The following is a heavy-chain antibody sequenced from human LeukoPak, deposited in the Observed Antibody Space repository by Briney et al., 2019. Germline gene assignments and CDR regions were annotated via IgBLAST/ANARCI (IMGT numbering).Heavy chain of an antibody. CDR1: GGSISSYY. D-gene: IGHD6-13*01. CDR3: ARGASSRFEH. CDR2: IYYSGST. V-gene: IGHV4-39*07. Sequence: SETLSLICTVSGGSISSYYWGWIRQPPGKGLEWIGSIYYSGSTYYNPSLKSRVTISEDTSKSQFSLKLSSVTAADTAVYYCARGASSRFEHWGQGTLVTVSS. J-gene: IGHJ4*02.